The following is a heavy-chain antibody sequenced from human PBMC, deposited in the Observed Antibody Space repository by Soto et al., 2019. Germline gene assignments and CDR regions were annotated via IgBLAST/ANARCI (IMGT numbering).Heavy chain of an antibody. D-gene: IGHD4-4*01. J-gene: IGHJ4*02. CDR3: AKSRGDSWTTYFFDY. Sequence: GGSLRLSCAASGFTFSSYSLSWLRQAPGKGLEWVSGISGSGQTTLYRDSVKGRFTISRDNFRNTLYLQVNSLRAEDTAVYFCAKSRGDSWTTYFFDYWGQGALVTVSS. CDR2: ISGSGQTT. CDR1: GFTFSSYS. V-gene: IGHV3-23*01.